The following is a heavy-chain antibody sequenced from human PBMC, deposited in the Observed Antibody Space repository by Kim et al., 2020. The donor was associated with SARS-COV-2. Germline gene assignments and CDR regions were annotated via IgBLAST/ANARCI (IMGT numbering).Heavy chain of an antibody. V-gene: IGHV3-21*04. CDR2: ISSSSSYI. CDR1: GFTFSSYS. Sequence: GGSLRLSCAASGFTFSSYSMNWVRQAPGKGLEWVSSISSSSSYIYYADSVKGRFTISRDNAKNSLYLQMNSLRAEDTAVYYCACSTPGYFDWLLTPSLDYWGQGTLVTVSS. D-gene: IGHD3-9*01. J-gene: IGHJ4*02. CDR3: ACSTPGYFDWLLTPSLDY.